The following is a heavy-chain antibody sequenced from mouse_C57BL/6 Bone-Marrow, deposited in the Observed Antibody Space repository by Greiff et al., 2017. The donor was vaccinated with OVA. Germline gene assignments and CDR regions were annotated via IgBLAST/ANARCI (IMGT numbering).Heavy chain of an antibody. CDR3: TFLLHFDY. V-gene: IGHV14-4*01. Sequence: DVKLVESGAELVRPGASVKLSCTASGFNIKDDYMHWVKQRPEQGLEWIGWIDPENGDTEYASKFQGKATITADTSSNTAYLQLSSLTSEDTAVFYCTFLLHFDYWGQGTTLTVSS. CDR1: GFNIKDDY. CDR2: IDPENGDT. J-gene: IGHJ2*01. D-gene: IGHD2-1*01.